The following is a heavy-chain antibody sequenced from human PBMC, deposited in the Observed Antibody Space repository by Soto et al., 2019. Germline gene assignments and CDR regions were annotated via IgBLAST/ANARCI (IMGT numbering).Heavy chain of an antibody. CDR2: IYYTGST. Sequence: SETLSLTCTVSGGSISSGGYYWSWIRQHPGKGLEWMGYIYYTGSTYYNPSLNRRITMSVDMSKNQFSLRLTSVTAADTALYFCARAEFNSVWFPFDSWGQGAPVTVSS. CDR1: GGSISSGGYY. D-gene: IGHD6-19*01. J-gene: IGHJ4*02. V-gene: IGHV4-30-4*08. CDR3: ARAEFNSVWFPFDS.